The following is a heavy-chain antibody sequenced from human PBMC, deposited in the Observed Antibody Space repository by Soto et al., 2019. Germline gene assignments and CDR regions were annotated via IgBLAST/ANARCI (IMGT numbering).Heavy chain of an antibody. J-gene: IGHJ6*03. V-gene: IGHV3-20*04. CDR2: ISRNGVST. D-gene: IGHD6-6*01. Sequence: GGSLRLSCAASGFTFDDFGLTWVRQAPGKGLEWVSGISRNGVSTDYANSVQGRFTISRDSSKNTVYLQMGSLRPEDTALYYCARHARPDLYFTDFWGKGSTVT. CDR3: ARHARPDLYFTDF. CDR1: GFTFDDFG.